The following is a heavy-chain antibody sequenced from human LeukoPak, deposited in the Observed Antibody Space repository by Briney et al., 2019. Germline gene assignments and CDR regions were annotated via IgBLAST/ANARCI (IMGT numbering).Heavy chain of an antibody. V-gene: IGHV3-23*01. CDR2: ISGSGGST. Sequence: GGSLRLSCAVSGFTFSSYAMSWVRQAPGKGLEWVSAISGSGGSTYYADSVKGRFTISRDNSKNTLYLQMNSLRAEDTAVYYCAKAGDFWSGYMGSLWGQGTLVTVSS. CDR3: AKAGDFWSGYMGSL. CDR1: GFTFSSYA. D-gene: IGHD3-3*01. J-gene: IGHJ4*02.